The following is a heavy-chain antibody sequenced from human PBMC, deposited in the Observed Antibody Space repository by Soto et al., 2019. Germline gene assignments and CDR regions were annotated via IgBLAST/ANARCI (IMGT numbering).Heavy chain of an antibody. D-gene: IGHD4-17*01. CDR3: ARHYGTTSADY. CDR2: INHSGST. J-gene: IGHJ4*01. V-gene: IGHV4-34*01. CDR1: GGSFSGYY. Sequence: SETLSLTCAVYGGSFSGYYWTWIRQPPGTGLEWIGEINHSGSTNYNPSLKGRVTISVDASKNQFSLKLNSVTAADTAVYYCARHYGTTSADYWGQGTLVTVS.